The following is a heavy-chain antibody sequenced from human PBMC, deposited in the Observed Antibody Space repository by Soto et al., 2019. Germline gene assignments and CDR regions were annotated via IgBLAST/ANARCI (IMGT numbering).Heavy chain of an antibody. D-gene: IGHD1-1*01. J-gene: IGHJ5*02. CDR3: GKDWTIQRRGPSGGWFDP. V-gene: IGHV3-23*01. CDR1: GFTFSSYA. Sequence: PGGSLRLSCAASGFTFSSYAMSWVRQAPGKGLEWVSAISGSGGSTYYADSVKGRFTISRDNSKNTLYLQMNSLRAEDTAVYYCGKDWTIQRRGPSGGWFDPWCQGTLVTVFS. CDR2: ISGSGGST.